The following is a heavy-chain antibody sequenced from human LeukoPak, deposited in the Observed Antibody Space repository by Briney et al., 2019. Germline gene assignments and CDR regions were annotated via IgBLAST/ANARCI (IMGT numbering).Heavy chain of an antibody. V-gene: IGHV3-30*03. J-gene: IGHJ4*02. CDR2: ISYDGKKQ. CDR3: VRARKLRLDF. D-gene: IGHD3-16*01. Sequence: GGSLRLSCAASGFTFTTVWMSWVRQAPGKGLEWVSIISYDGKKQFYAGSVRGRFNISRDNSRATVFLQMDTLRHEDTAVYFCVRARKLRLDFWGQGALVIVSS. CDR1: GFTFTTVW.